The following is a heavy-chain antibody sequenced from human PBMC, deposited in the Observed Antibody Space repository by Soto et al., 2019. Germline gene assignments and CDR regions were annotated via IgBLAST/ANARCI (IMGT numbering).Heavy chain of an antibody. CDR2: IYPANSDV. Sequence: PGESLKISCKASGYSFSNYWIGWVRQMPGQGPEWMGIIYPANSDVVNNPSLQGRVTLSVDKSINTVYLQWSSLKASDTAMYYCERRMYYSPQFDPWGQGTQVTVSS. CDR3: ERRMYYSPQFDP. D-gene: IGHD3-10*01. V-gene: IGHV5-51*01. CDR1: GYSFSNYW. J-gene: IGHJ5*02.